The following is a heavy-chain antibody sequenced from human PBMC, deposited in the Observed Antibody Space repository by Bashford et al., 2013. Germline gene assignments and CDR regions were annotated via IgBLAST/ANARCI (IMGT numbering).Heavy chain of an antibody. V-gene: IGHV5-51*01. CDR3: ASRVKGGFDY. J-gene: IGHJ4*02. CDR2: IYPGDSDT. Sequence: WVRQMPGKGLEWMGIIYPGDSDTRYSPSFQGQVTISADKSISTAYLQWSSLKASDTAMYYCASRVKGGFDYWGPGNPGHRLL. D-gene: IGHD2-15*01.